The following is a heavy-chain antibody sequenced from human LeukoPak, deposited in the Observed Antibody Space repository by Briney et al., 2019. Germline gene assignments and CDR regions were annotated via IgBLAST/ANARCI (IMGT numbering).Heavy chain of an antibody. V-gene: IGHV3-49*04. D-gene: IGHD3-22*01. CDR1: GFTFGDYA. CDR3: AKDIPGSSGYYKEYFQH. Sequence: PGRSLRLSCTASGFTFGDYAMSWVRQAPGKGLEWVGFIRSKAYGGTTEYAASVKGRFTISRDDSKSIAYLQMNSLKTEETAVYYCAKDIPGSSGYYKEYFQHWGQGTLVTVSS. J-gene: IGHJ1*01. CDR2: IRSKAYGGTT.